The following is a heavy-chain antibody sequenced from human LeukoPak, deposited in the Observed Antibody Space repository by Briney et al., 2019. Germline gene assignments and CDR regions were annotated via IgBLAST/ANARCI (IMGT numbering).Heavy chain of an antibody. J-gene: IGHJ4*02. CDR1: GFTVSSNY. V-gene: IGHV3-69-1*02. CDR3: ARGIDY. CDR2: ISSSTTI. Sequence: GGSLRLSCAASGFTVSSNYMSWVRQAPGKGLEWVSYISSSTTIYYADSVKGRFTISRDNAKNSLYLQMNSLRAEDTAVYYCARGIDYWGQGTLVTVSS.